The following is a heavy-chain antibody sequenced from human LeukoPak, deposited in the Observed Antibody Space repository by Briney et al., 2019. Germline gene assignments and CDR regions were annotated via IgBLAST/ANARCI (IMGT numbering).Heavy chain of an antibody. CDR2: IRSKAYGRTT. J-gene: IGHJ4*02. D-gene: IGHD5-18*01. CDR1: GFTFGDYA. CDR3: TRDNIAPWIQLWPLFDY. V-gene: IGHV3-49*03. Sequence: GGSLRLSCTASGFTFGDYAMSWFRQAPGKGLEWVGFIRSKAYGRTTEYAASVKGRFTISRDDSKSIAYLQMNSLKTEDTAVYYCTRDNIAPWIQLWPLFDYWGQGTLVTVSS.